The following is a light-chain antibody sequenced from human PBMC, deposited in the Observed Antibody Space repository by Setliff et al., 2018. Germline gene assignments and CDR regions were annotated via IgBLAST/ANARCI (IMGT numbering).Light chain of an antibody. CDR1: SGSVSVTYH. V-gene: IGLV8-61*01. J-gene: IGLJ2*01. Sequence: QTVVTQEAAFAVSPGETVTLTCGLRSGSVSVTYHPSWYQQTPGQAPRPLIYNTKTRSSGVPDRFSGSILGNKAALTITGAQADDESDYYCVLDMGSGNRVLGAGTKVTVL. CDR3: VLDMGSGNRV. CDR2: NTK.